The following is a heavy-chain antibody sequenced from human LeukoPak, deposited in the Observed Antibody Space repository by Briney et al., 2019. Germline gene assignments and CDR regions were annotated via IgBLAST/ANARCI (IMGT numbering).Heavy chain of an antibody. CDR1: GDSVSRCSYY. CDR2: IYYIGST. D-gene: IGHD3-22*01. Sequence: SETLSLTCTVSGDSVSRCSYYWTWIRQPPGKGLEWIGYIYYIGSTNYNPSLRSRLTMSVDTSKNQCSLRLSSVIAAYTAVYYCARYYDSTGSFDYWGQGTLVTVSS. CDR3: ARYYDSTGSFDY. J-gene: IGHJ4*02. V-gene: IGHV4-61*01.